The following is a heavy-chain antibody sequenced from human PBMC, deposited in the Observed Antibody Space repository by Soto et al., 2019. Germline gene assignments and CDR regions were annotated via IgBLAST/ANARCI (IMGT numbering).Heavy chain of an antibody. D-gene: IGHD3-3*01. Sequence: GESLKISCKGSGYSFTSYWISWVRQMPGKGLEWMGRIDPSDSYTNYSPSFQGHVTISADKSISTAYLQWSSLKASDTAMYYCARHRKEAFGVVPHDYYYGMAVWGQGTTVTVSS. CDR3: ARHRKEAFGVVPHDYYYGMAV. V-gene: IGHV5-10-1*01. CDR2: IDPSDSYT. CDR1: GYSFTSYW. J-gene: IGHJ6*02.